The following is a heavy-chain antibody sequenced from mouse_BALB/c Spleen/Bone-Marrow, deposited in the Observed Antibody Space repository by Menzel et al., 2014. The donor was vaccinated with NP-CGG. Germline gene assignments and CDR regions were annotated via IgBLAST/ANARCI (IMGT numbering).Heavy chain of an antibody. J-gene: IGHJ4*01. CDR2: INPSNGRT. Sequence: QVQLKESGAELVKPGASVKLSCKASGYTFTGYWMHWVKQRPGQGLEWIGEINPSNGRTNYNEKFKSKATLTVDKSSSTAYMQLSSLTSEDSAVYYCAYDYDPSYAMDYWGQGTSVTVSS. D-gene: IGHD2-4*01. CDR1: GYTFTGYW. V-gene: IGHV1S81*02. CDR3: AYDYDPSYAMDY.